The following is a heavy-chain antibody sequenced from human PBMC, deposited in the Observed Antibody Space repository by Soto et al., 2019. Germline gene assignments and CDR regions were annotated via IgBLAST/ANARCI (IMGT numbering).Heavy chain of an antibody. CDR3: ARDLRNYYDSSGYYGY. CDR1: GFTFSSYW. Sequence: LRLSCAASGFTFSSYWMSWVRQAPGKGLEWVANIKQDGSEKYYVDSVKGRFTISRDNAKNSLYLQMNSLRAEDTAVYYCARDLRNYYDSSGYYGYWGQGTLVTVSS. D-gene: IGHD3-22*01. J-gene: IGHJ4*02. V-gene: IGHV3-7*03. CDR2: IKQDGSEK.